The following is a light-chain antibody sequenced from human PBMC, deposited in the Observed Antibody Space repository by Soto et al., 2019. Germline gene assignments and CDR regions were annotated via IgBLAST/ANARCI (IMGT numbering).Light chain of an antibody. Sequence: IQLTQSPSSLSASVGDRVTITCRASQGISSFLAWYQLKPGKAPNLLIYAASSLQSGVPSRFGGSGSGTDFTLTISSLQPEDFATYYCQQLNSDPVTFGQGTKLEIK. CDR1: QGISSF. CDR3: QQLNSDPVT. J-gene: IGKJ2*01. V-gene: IGKV1-9*01. CDR2: AAS.